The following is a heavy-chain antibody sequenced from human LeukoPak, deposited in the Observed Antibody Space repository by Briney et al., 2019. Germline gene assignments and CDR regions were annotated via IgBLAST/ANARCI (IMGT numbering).Heavy chain of an antibody. CDR2: IYYSGST. CDR3: ARVSPLVAYGSGSYYKWLSWFDP. J-gene: IGHJ5*02. Sequence: PSETLSLTCTVSGGSISSYYWSWIRQPPGKGLEWIGYIYYSGSTNYNPSLKSRVTISVDTSKNQFSLKLSSVTAADTAVYYCARVSPLVAYGSGSYYKWLSWFDPWGQGTLVTVSS. CDR1: GGSISSYY. D-gene: IGHD3-10*01. V-gene: IGHV4-59*01.